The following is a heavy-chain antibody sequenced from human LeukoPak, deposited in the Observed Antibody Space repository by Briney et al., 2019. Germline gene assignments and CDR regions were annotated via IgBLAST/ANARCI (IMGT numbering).Heavy chain of an antibody. V-gene: IGHV3-23*01. J-gene: IGHJ4*02. CDR1: GFTFSSYA. CDR2: ISGSGGST. CDR3: AKDPAYYDILTGYYIGRYFDY. D-gene: IGHD3-9*01. Sequence: GGSLRLSCAASGFTFSSYAMSWVRQAPGKGLEWVSAISGSGGSTYYADSVKGRFTISRDNSKNTLYLQMNSLRAEDTAVYYCAKDPAYYDILTGYYIGRYFDYWGQGTLVTVSS.